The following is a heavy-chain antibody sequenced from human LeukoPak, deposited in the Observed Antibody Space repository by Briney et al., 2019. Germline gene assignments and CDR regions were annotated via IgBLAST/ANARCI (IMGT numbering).Heavy chain of an antibody. Sequence: KPSETLSLTCTVSGGSISSYYWSWIRQPAGKGLEWIGRIYTSGSTNYSPSLKSRVTMSVDTSKNQFSLKLSSVTAADTAVYYWARVGSGWYRGYFDYWGQGTLVTVSS. CDR2: IYTSGST. CDR1: GGSISSYY. J-gene: IGHJ4*02. V-gene: IGHV4-4*07. D-gene: IGHD6-19*01. CDR3: ARVGSGWYRGYFDY.